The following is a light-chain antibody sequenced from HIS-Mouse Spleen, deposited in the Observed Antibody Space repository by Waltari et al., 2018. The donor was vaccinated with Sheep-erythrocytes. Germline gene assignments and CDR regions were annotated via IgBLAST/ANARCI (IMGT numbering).Light chain of an antibody. J-gene: IGLJ3*02. CDR1: SSDVGSYNL. CDR2: EGN. Sequence: QSALTQPASVSGSPGQSITISCTGTSSDVGSYNLVSWYQQHPGKAPKLMIYEGNKRPSGVSNRFSGSKSGNTASLTISGLQAEDEADYYCQSYDSSNQVFGGGTKLTVL. CDR3: QSYDSSNQV. V-gene: IGLV2-14*02.